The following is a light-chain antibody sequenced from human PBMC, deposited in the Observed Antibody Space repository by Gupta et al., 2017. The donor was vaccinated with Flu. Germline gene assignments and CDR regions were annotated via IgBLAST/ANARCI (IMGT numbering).Light chain of an antibody. J-gene: IGKJ1*01. CDR1: QSLVYSDGNTY. V-gene: IGKV2-30*01. Sequence: DVVMTQSPLSLPVTLGQPASISCRSSQSLVYSDGNTYLSWFHQRPGQSPRRLLYKVSNRDPGVPDRFSGSGSGTDFTVKISRVEADDVGVYYCMQGAHWPPWTFGQGTKVEIK. CDR2: KVS. CDR3: MQGAHWPPWT.